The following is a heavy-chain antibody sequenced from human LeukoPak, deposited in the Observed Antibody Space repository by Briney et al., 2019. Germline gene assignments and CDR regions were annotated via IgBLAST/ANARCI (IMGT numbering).Heavy chain of an antibody. CDR3: ASSGPGGNWFDP. J-gene: IGHJ5*02. CDR1: GGSISSSSYY. Sequence: SETLSLTCTVSGGSISSSSYYWGWIRQPPGKGLEWIGSIYYSGSTYYNPSLKSRVTISVDTSKNQFSLKLSSVTAADTAVYYCASSGPGGNWFDPWGQGTLVTVSS. CDR2: IYYSGST. D-gene: IGHD5-12*01. V-gene: IGHV4-39*07.